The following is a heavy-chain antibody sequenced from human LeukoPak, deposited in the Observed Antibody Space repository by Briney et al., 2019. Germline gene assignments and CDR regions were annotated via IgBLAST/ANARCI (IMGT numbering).Heavy chain of an antibody. CDR2: ISGGGSAT. Sequence: GGSLRLSCAASGFTFSSYSMNWVRQAPGKGLEWVSAISGGGSATYYADSVKGRFTISRDNSKNTLFLQMNTLRADDTAVYYCAGGAGVYYYGMDVWGQGTSVTVSS. V-gene: IGHV3-23*01. CDR3: AGGAGVYYYGMDV. J-gene: IGHJ6*02. CDR1: GFTFSSYS.